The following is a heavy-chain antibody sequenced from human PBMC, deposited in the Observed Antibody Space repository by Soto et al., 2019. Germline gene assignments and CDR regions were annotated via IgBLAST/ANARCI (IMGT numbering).Heavy chain of an antibody. Sequence: SETLSLTCAVSGDSISRGGYSWTWIRQPPGKALEWIGNIYDSGSTSYNPSLKSRVTMSVDTSKNQFSLKLTSVTAADTAVYFCARGSSSYYDYGMDVWGQGITVTVSS. J-gene: IGHJ6*02. CDR3: ARGSSSYYDYGMDV. D-gene: IGHD6-6*01. V-gene: IGHV4-30-2*01. CDR1: GDSISRGGYS. CDR2: IYDSGST.